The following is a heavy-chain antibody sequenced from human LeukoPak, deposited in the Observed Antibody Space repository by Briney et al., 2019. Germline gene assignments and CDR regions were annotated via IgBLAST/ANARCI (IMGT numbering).Heavy chain of an antibody. J-gene: IGHJ6*03. CDR2: ISAYNGNT. CDR3: ARARNDFWSGYYIHYYYYMDV. V-gene: IGHV1-18*01. D-gene: IGHD3-3*01. Sequence: WASVKVSCKASGYTFTSYGISWVRQAPGQGLEWMGWISAYNGNTNYAQKLQGRVTMTTDTSTSTAYMELRSLRSDDTAVYYCARARNDFWSGYYIHYYYYMDVWGKGTTVTVSS. CDR1: GYTFTSYG.